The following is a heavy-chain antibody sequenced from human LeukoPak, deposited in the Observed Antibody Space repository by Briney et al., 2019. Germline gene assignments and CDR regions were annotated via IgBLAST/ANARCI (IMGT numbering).Heavy chain of an antibody. CDR2: IYTSGST. D-gene: IGHD3-9*01. Sequence: SETLSLTCTVSGASLSVSGRNWGWVRQPPGKGLEWIGRIYTSGSTNYNPSLKSRVTMSVDTSKNQFSLKLSSVTAADTAVYYCARGNKDYDILTGYYYHFDYWGQGTLVTVSS. CDR3: ARGNKDYDILTGYYYHFDY. J-gene: IGHJ4*02. V-gene: IGHV4-39*07. CDR1: GASLSVSGRN.